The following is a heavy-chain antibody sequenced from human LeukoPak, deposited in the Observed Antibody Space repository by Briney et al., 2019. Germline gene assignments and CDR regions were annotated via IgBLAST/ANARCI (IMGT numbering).Heavy chain of an antibody. CDR3: AKSRAPTADPDAFDV. CDR1: GFIFSNYG. Sequence: QSGGSPRLSCVGSGFIFSNYGIHWVRQAPGKGLEWVAFIRYGGNIEYYADSVKGRFTISRDNSKNSLYLQMKSLRPEDTATYYCAKSRAPTADPDAFDVWGQGTLVTVSS. J-gene: IGHJ3*01. CDR2: IRYGGNIE. D-gene: IGHD1-14*01. V-gene: IGHV3-30*02.